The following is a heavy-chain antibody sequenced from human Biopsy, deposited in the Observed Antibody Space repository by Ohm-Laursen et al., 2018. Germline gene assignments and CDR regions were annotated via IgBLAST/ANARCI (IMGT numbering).Heavy chain of an antibody. V-gene: IGHV1-24*01. J-gene: IGHJ4*02. CDR3: AADINVWNVNY. Sequence: SVKVSCKVSGYAVTEFSMHWVRQAPGKGLEWMGGFAPENGKTIYAQKFQGRVTMTDDTSTDTAYMELSSLRSEDTAVYYCAADINVWNVNYWGQGTQVTVSS. CDR2: FAPENGKT. D-gene: IGHD1-1*01. CDR1: GYAVTEFS.